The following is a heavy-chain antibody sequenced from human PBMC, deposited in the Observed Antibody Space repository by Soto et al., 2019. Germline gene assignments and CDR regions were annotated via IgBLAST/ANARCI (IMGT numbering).Heavy chain of an antibody. J-gene: IGHJ4*02. D-gene: IGHD3-22*01. Sequence: ASVKVSCKASGSTFSSYTITWVRQAPGQGLEWMGGITPMFGTPNYAQKFRGRVTITADESTTTAYMELSSLRSEDTAMYFCARDGTLYDSRAYYYLYWGQGTLVTVSS. V-gene: IGHV1-69*13. CDR2: ITPMFGTP. CDR1: GSTFSSYT. CDR3: ARDGTLYDSRAYYYLY.